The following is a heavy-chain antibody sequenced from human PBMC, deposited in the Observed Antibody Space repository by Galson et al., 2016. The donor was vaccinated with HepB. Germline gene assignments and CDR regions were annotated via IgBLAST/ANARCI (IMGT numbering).Heavy chain of an antibody. CDR1: GHTFTSYG. J-gene: IGHJ6*02. D-gene: IGHD3-3*01. V-gene: IGHV1-18*01. CDR2: ISAYIGNT. CDR3: ARIQKSHYDCWSGYFYFYGMDV. Sequence: SVKVSCKASGHTFTSYGISWVRRAPGQGLEWMGWISAYIGNTNYAQKLQGRVTMTTDTSTSTAYMELRSLRSDDTAVYYCARIQKSHYDCWSGYFYFYGMDVWGQGTTVTVPS.